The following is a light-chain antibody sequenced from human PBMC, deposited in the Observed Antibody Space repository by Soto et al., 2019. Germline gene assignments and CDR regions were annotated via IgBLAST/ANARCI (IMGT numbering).Light chain of an antibody. J-gene: IGKJ1*01. CDR3: QQYQNLWT. Sequence: EVVVTQSPATLALSTGERATLSCRASQSVSSYLAWYQQKPGQAPRLLIYDASNRATGIPARFSGSGSGTEFTLTISCLQSEDFALYYCQQYQNLWTFGQGTKVDIK. CDR2: DAS. V-gene: IGKV3D-15*01. CDR1: QSVSSY.